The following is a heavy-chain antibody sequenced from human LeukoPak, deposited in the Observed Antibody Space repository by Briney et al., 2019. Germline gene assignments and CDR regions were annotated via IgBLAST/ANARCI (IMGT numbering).Heavy chain of an antibody. V-gene: IGHV1-18*01. CDR2: ISAYNGNT. Sequence: ASGKVSCKASGYTFTIYGISWVRQAPGQGLEWMGWISAYNGNTNYAQKLQGGVTMTTDTSTSTAYMELRSLRSDDTAVYYCARGPLSLGWFDPWGQGTLVTVSS. CDR1: GYTFTIYG. CDR3: ARGPLSLGWFDP. J-gene: IGHJ5*02. D-gene: IGHD3-10*01.